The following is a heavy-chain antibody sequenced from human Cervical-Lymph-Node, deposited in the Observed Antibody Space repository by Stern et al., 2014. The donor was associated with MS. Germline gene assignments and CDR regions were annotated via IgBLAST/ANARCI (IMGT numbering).Heavy chain of an antibody. V-gene: IGHV2-70*01. Sequence: QVTLRESGPALVKPTQTLTLTCTFSGFSLSTSGMCVSWIRQPPGKALEXLALIDWDDDKYYSTSLKTRLTISKDTSKNQVVLTMTNMDPVDTATYYCARDLPPGKDGGFDYWGQGTLVTVSS. J-gene: IGHJ4*02. D-gene: IGHD3-16*01. CDR3: ARDLPPGKDGGFDY. CDR2: IDWDDDK. CDR1: GFSLSTSGMC.